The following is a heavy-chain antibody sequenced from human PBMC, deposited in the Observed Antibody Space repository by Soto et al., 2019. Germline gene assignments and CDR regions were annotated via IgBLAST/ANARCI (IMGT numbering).Heavy chain of an antibody. CDR1: SGSITSGGFY. V-gene: IGHV4-31*02. CDR2: IFHSGSI. Sequence: SETLSLTCAVPSGSITSGGFYWHWVRQRPGEGLEWIGYIFHSGSIYYNPSLRSRVSMSMDTSNDQFSLNLSSVTAADTAVYYCARDKITGLFDYWGQGTLVTVSS. D-gene: IGHD2-8*02. CDR3: ARDKITGLFDY. J-gene: IGHJ4*02.